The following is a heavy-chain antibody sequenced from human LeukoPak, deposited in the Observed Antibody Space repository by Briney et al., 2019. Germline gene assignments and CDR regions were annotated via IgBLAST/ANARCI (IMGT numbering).Heavy chain of an antibody. CDR2: IYYSGYT. J-gene: IGHJ4*02. CDR1: CGSISSYY. V-gene: IGHV4-59*01. D-gene: IGHD1-1*01. Sequence: SETLSLTCTVSCGSISSYYWSWIGQPRGKGLEWIGYIYYSGYTNYNPSLKSRVTISVDTFKNQFSLKLSSVTAADTAVYYCASISNWNDGYFDYWGQGPLVFVSS. CDR3: ASISNWNDGYFDY.